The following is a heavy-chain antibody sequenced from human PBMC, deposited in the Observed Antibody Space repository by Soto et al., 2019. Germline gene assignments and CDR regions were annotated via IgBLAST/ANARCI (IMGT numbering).Heavy chain of an antibody. J-gene: IGHJ4*02. V-gene: IGHV4-30-2*01. Sequence: QLQLQESGSGLVKPSQTLSLTCAVSGGPISSGGCSWSWIRQPPGKGLEWIGYIYHSGSTYYNPSLKSRVTISVDRSKNQFSLKLSSVTAADTAVYYCARAGGLGAVAVDYWGQGTLVTVSS. CDR1: GGPISSGGCS. CDR3: ARAGGLGAVAVDY. CDR2: IYHSGST. D-gene: IGHD6-19*01.